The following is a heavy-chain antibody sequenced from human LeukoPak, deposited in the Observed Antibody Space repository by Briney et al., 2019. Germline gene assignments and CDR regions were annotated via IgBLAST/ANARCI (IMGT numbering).Heavy chain of an antibody. CDR3: ARDRGSSWYWAD. J-gene: IGHJ4*02. Sequence: SETLSLTCTVSGGSISSGSYYWSWIRQPAGKGLEWIGRIYTSGSTNYNPSLKSRVTMSVDTSKNQFSLKLSSVTAADTAVYYCARDRGSSWYWADWGQGTLVTVSS. V-gene: IGHV4-61*02. CDR1: GGSISSGSYY. D-gene: IGHD6-13*01. CDR2: IYTSGST.